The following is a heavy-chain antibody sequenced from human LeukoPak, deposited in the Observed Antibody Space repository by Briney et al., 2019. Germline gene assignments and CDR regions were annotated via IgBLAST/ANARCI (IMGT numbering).Heavy chain of an antibody. CDR2: IIPIFGTA. Sequence: SVTVSCKASGGTFSSYAISWVRQAPGQGLEWMGGIIPIFGTANYAQKFQGRVTITADESTSTAYMELSSLRSEDTAVYYCAMGVDYYYGMDVWGQGTTVTVSS. CDR3: AMGVDYYYGMDV. D-gene: IGHD2-8*01. CDR1: GGTFSSYA. V-gene: IGHV1-69*13. J-gene: IGHJ6*02.